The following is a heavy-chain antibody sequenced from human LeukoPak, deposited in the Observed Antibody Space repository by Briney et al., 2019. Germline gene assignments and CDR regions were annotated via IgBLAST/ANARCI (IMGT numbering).Heavy chain of an antibody. D-gene: IGHD3-3*01. V-gene: IGHV4-34*01. J-gene: IGHJ4*02. Sequence: SKTLSLTCAVYGESFSGYYWTWIRQPPGKGLEWIGEVNSNGSTKDNPSLKSRVTISVDTSKNQFSLKLSSVTAADTAMYYCARARGTIFGVATSRRGCYYDSWGQGTLVTVSS. CDR2: VNSNGST. CDR3: ARARGTIFGVATSRRGCYYDS. CDR1: GESFSGYY.